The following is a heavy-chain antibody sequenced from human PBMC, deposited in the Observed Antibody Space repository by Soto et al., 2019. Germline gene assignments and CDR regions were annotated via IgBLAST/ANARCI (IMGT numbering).Heavy chain of an antibody. CDR2: ITSGGSGT. Sequence: GGSLTLSCAASGFTFSTAWMHWVRQTPGKGLAWVSRITSGGSGTNYADSVKGRFTISRDNAKNTVYLEMNSLRAEDTAVYYCARDKNYSYETWGRGT. D-gene: IGHD5-18*01. CDR3: ARDKNYSYET. CDR1: GFTFSTAW. J-gene: IGHJ4*02. V-gene: IGHV3-74*01.